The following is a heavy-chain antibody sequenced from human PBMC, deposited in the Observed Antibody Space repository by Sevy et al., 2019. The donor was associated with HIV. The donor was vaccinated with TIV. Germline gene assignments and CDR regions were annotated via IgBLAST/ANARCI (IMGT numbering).Heavy chain of an antibody. CDR1: GYTLAKFS. V-gene: IGHV1-24*01. Sequence: ASVKVSCKVSGYTLAKFSTHWVRQAPGKGLEWMTSFDPEDGDPEDGKTIYAQKFLGRVTMTEDTSTDTAYMELSSLRSDDTAVYYCATTKDYYDSSGYPFDYWGQGTLVTISS. D-gene: IGHD3-22*01. CDR2: FDPEDGDPEDGKT. J-gene: IGHJ4*02. CDR3: ATTKDYYDSSGYPFDY.